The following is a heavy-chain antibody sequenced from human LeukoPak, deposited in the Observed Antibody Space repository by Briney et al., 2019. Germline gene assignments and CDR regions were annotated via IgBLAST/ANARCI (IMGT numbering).Heavy chain of an antibody. CDR2: ISYDGSNK. CDR1: GFTFSSYG. V-gene: IGHV3-30*18. Sequence: GGSLRLSCAASGFTFSSYGMHWVRQAPGKGLEWVAVISYDGSNKYYADSVKGRFTISRDNSKNTLYLQMNSLRAEDTAVYYCANLHLQGTYYDSSTHVYWGQGTLVTVSS. CDR3: ANLHLQGTYYDSSTHVY. D-gene: IGHD3-22*01. J-gene: IGHJ4*02.